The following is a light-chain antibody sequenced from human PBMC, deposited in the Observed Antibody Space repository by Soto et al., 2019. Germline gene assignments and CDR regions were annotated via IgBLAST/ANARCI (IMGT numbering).Light chain of an antibody. V-gene: IGKV1-9*01. CDR3: QQLNSYPPA. Sequence: DIQLTQSPSFLSASVGDRVTITCRASQGISSYLAWYQQKPGKAPKLLIYAASTLQSGVPSRFSGSGYGTEFTLTIRSLQPEDFATYYCQQLNSYPPAFGQGTKVEIK. CDR1: QGISSY. J-gene: IGKJ1*01. CDR2: AAS.